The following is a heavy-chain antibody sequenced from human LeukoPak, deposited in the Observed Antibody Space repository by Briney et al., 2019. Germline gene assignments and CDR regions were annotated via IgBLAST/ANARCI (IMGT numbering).Heavy chain of an antibody. CDR3: ARPYCNGGSCHDYFDY. CDR1: GYTFTGYY. V-gene: IGHV1-2*02. J-gene: IGHJ4*02. D-gene: IGHD2-15*01. Sequence: ASVKVSCKASGYTFTGYYMHWVRQAPGQGLEWMGWMNPYSGGTKYAQKFQGRVTMTMDTSISTAYMELRRLSSDDTAIYYCARPYCNGGSCHDYFDYWGQGTLVSVSS. CDR2: MNPYSGGT.